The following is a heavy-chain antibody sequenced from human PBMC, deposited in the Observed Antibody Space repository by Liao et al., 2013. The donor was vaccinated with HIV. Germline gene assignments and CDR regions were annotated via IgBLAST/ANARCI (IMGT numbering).Heavy chain of an antibody. CDR2: TYTSGST. V-gene: IGHV4-4*07. J-gene: IGHJ3*01. CDR1: GGSISSHY. CDR3: AARITISGVAIPHALDV. Sequence: QVQLQESGPGLVKPSETLSLTCTVSGGSISSHYWSWIRQPAGKGLEWIGRTYTSGSTNFNPSLQGRLTMSVDTSRNQISLKLRSVTAADTAVYFCAARITISGVAIPHALDVWGQGTMVAVSS. D-gene: IGHD3-3*01.